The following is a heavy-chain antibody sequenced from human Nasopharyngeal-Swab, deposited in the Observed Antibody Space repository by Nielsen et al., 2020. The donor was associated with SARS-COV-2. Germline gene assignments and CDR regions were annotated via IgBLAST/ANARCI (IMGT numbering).Heavy chain of an antibody. J-gene: IGHJ6*02. V-gene: IGHV4-31*02. CDR3: ARDRVVPAAMWAYYYYYGMDI. CDR2: IYYSGST. Sequence: PGKGLEWIGDIYYSGSTYYNPSLKSRVTISVDTSKNQFSLKLSSVTAADTAVYYCARDRVVPAAMWAYYYYYGMDIWGQGTTVTVSS. D-gene: IGHD2-2*01.